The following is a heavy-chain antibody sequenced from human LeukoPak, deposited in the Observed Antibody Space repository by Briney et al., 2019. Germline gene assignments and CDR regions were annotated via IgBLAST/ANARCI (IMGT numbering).Heavy chain of an antibody. CDR2: IIPIFGTA. D-gene: IGHD1-26*01. CDR1: GGTFSSYA. Sequence: SVKVSCKASGGTFSSYAISWVRQAPGQGLEWMGGIIPIFGTANYAQKFQGRVTITADESTSTAYMELSSLRSEDTAVYYCAGELGSGGSYYERLAYFDYWGQGTLVTVSS. CDR3: AGELGSGGSYYERLAYFDY. J-gene: IGHJ4*02. V-gene: IGHV1-69*01.